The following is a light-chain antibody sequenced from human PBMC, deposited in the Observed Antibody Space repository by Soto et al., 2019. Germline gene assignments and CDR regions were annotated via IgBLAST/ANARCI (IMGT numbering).Light chain of an antibody. J-gene: IGKJ1*01. Sequence: EIVMTQSPATLSVSPGERATLSCRASQSVSSKLAWYQQKPGQAPRLLIYGASTRATGIPARFSGSGSGTEFTLTISSLQSEDFAVYHCQQYDGWTRTFGQGTKVDIX. CDR3: QQYDGWTRT. CDR2: GAS. V-gene: IGKV3-15*01. CDR1: QSVSSK.